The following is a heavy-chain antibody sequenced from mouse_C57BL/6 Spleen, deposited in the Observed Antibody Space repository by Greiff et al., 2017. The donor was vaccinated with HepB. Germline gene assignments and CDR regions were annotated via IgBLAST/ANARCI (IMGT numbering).Heavy chain of an antibody. CDR3: AKSPQGGSGSMDY. CDR1: GFSLTSYG. CDR2: IWSGGST. Sequence: VQVVESGPGLVQPSQSLSITCTVSGFSLTSYGVHWVRQPPGKGLEWLGVIWSGGSTDYNAAFISRLSISKDNSKSQVFFKMNSLQADDTAIYYCAKSPQGGSGSMDYWGQGTSVTVSS. D-gene: IGHD3-2*02. J-gene: IGHJ4*01. V-gene: IGHV2-4*01.